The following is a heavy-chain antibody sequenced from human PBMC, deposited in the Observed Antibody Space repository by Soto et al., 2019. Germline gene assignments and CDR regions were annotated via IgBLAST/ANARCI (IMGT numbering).Heavy chain of an antibody. J-gene: IGHJ3*02. CDR1: GGSISSYY. CDR3: AKGMGIAAAGDAFDI. V-gene: IGHV4-59*01. Sequence: QVQLQESGPGLVKPSETLSLTCTVSGGSISSYYWSWIRQPPGKGLEWIGYIYYSGSTNYNPSLTRRVTISVDTSKNQFALKLSSVTAADTAVYYCAKGMGIAAAGDAFDIWGQVTMVTVSS. D-gene: IGHD6-13*01. CDR2: IYYSGST.